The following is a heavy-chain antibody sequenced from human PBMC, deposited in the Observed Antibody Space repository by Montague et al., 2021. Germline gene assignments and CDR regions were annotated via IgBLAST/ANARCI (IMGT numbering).Heavy chain of an antibody. CDR3: ARHVIGNYGMDV. CDR1: GGSISSSSYE. Sequence: SETLSLTCTVSGGSISSSSYEWGWIRQPPGKGLEWIGSIYYSGSTYYNPSLKSRVTISVDTSKNQFSLKLSSVTAADTAVYYCARHVIGNYGMDVWGQGTTVTVSS. J-gene: IGHJ6*02. D-gene: IGHD3-16*02. V-gene: IGHV4-39*01. CDR2: IYYSGST.